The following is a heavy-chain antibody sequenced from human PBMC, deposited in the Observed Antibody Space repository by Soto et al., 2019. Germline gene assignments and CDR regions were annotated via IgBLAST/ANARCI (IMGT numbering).Heavy chain of an antibody. D-gene: IGHD5-18*01. J-gene: IGHJ6*02. V-gene: IGHV3-33*01. CDR1: GFTFSSYG. CDR2: IWYDGSNK. Sequence: GALRVSGSASGFTFSSYGMHWVRQAPGKGLEWVAVIWYDGSNKYYADSVKGRFTISRDNSKNTLYLQMNSLRAEDTAVYYCARTYSGYSYDNYYYGMDVWGQGTKVTVYS. CDR3: ARTYSGYSYDNYYYGMDV.